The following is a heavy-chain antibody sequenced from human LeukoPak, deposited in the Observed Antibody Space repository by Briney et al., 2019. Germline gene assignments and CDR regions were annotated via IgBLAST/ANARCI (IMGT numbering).Heavy chain of an antibody. D-gene: IGHD3-10*01. CDR2: IKTDGSET. J-gene: IGHJ4*02. Sequence: GGSLRLSCAASGFSFSNYWMGWVRQAPGKGLACVANIKTDGSETYYVDSVKGRFTISRDNAKNSLFLQMNSLRAEDTAIYYCVSAIRGSPIDYWGQGTLVSVSS. CDR3: VSAIRGSPIDY. V-gene: IGHV3-7*01. CDR1: GFSFSNYW.